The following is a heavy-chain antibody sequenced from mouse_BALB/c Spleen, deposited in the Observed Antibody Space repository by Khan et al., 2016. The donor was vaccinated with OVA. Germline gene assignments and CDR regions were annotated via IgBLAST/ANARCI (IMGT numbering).Heavy chain of an antibody. J-gene: IGHJ2*01. CDR2: INPTSGYT. V-gene: IGHV1-7*01. CDR1: GYTFTSYW. CDR3: ARERIDY. Sequence: VQLQESGAELVKPGASVKMSCTASGYTFTSYWMHWIKQTPGQGLEWIGYINPTSGYTDYTQKFKDKATLTADKSSSTAYMQLSSLTSDDSAVYYCARERIDYWGQGTALTVSS.